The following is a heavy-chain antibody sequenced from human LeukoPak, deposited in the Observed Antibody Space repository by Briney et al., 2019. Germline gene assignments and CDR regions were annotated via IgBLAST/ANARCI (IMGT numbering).Heavy chain of an antibody. D-gene: IGHD2-2*01. CDR3: ARDPRGVPAASFFDY. J-gene: IGHJ4*02. V-gene: IGHV3-11*01. Sequence: KPGGSLRLSCAASGFTFGDYYMRWIRQAPGKGLEWVSDISSSGSTIYYADSVKGRFTISRDNAKNSLYLQMNSLRAEDTAVYYCARDPRGVPAASFFDYWGQGTLVTVSS. CDR2: ISSSGSTI. CDR1: GFTFGDYY.